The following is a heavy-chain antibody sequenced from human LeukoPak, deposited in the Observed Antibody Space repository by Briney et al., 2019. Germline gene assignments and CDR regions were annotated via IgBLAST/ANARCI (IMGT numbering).Heavy chain of an antibody. CDR3: TKDDPINRS. CDR1: GLTFSDHL. J-gene: IGHJ4*02. CDR2: ARNKANSYTI. Sequence: GGSLRLSCAASGLTFSDHLLDWVRQAPGKGLEWVGRARNKANSYTIEYAASVKGRVTISRDDSKNTLYLEMNSLKTEDTAIYYCTKDDPINRSWGQGTLVTVSS. V-gene: IGHV3-72*01.